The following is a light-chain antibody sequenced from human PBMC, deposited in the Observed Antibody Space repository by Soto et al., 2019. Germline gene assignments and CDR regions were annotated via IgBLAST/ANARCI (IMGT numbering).Light chain of an antibody. CDR2: KAS. V-gene: IGKV1-5*03. CDR3: QQYHIYSFT. CDR1: QTINSW. Sequence: DIQMTQSPSTLSASVGHRVTITCRASQTINSWLAWYQQKPGKPPSLLIYKASSLATGIPERFSGSGSGTEFTLTINRLRPEDFAAYYCQQYHIYSFTFGQGTKVDIK. J-gene: IGKJ1*01.